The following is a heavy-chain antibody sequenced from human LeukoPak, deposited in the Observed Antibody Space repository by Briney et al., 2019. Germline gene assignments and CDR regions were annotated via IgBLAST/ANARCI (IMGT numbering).Heavy chain of an antibody. V-gene: IGHV1-2*06. J-gene: IGHJ4*02. CDR3: ARDYCSSTSCLFDY. Sequence: ASVKVSCKASGYTFTGYHTHWVRQAPGQGLEWMGRINPNSGDTNYAQKFQGRVTMTRDTSISTAYMELSRLRSDDTAVYYCARDYCSSTSCLFDYWGQGTLVTVSS. CDR2: INPNSGDT. D-gene: IGHD2-2*01. CDR1: GYTFTGYH.